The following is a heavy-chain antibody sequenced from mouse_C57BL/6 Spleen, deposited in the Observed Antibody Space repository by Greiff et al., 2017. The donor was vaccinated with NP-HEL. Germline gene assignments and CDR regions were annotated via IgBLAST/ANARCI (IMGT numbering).Heavy chain of an antibody. Sequence: QVQLKESGAELARPGASVKLSCKASGYTFTSYGISWVKQRTGQGLEWIGEIYPRSGNTYYNEKFKGKATLTADKSSSTAYMELRSLTSEDSAVYFCARWGVVAGNAMDYWGQGTSVTVSS. CDR2: IYPRSGNT. V-gene: IGHV1-81*01. CDR3: ARWGVVAGNAMDY. CDR1: GYTFTSYG. D-gene: IGHD1-1*01. J-gene: IGHJ4*01.